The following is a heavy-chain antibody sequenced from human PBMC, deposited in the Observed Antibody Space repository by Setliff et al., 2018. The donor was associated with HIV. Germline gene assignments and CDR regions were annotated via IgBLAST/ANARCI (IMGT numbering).Heavy chain of an antibody. Sequence: GASVKVSCKASGYTFTSYGISWVRQAPGQGLEWMGWISAYNGNTNYAQKLQGRVTMTTDTSTSTAYMELKSLRSDDTALYYCAGSILTGYYTFGADYWGQGTLVTV. CDR1: GYTFTSYG. D-gene: IGHD3-9*01. CDR3: AGSILTGYYTFGADY. V-gene: IGHV1-18*01. J-gene: IGHJ4*02. CDR2: ISAYNGNT.